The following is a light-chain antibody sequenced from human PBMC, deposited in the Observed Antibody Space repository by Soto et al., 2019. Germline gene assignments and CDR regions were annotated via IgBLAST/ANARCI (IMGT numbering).Light chain of an antibody. Sequence: DIKMTQSPSTLSAPVGDRVTITCRASQSISSWLAWYQQKPGKAPKLLIYDASSLESGVPSRFSGSGSGTEFTLTISSLQPDDFATYYCQQYNSYWTFGRGTKVDIK. CDR1: QSISSW. V-gene: IGKV1-5*01. CDR3: QQYNSYWT. CDR2: DAS. J-gene: IGKJ1*01.